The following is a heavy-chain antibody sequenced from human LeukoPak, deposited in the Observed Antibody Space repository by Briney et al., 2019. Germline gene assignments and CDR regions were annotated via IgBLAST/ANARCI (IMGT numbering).Heavy chain of an antibody. CDR3: AKDIVVATDYFDY. J-gene: IGHJ4*02. Sequence: GGSLRLSCAASGFTFSSYAMSWVRQAPGKGLEWVSVISGSGGSTYYADSVKGRFTISRDNSKNTLYLQMNSLRAEDTAVYYCAKDIVVATDYFDYWGQGTLVTVSS. CDR1: GFTFSSYA. V-gene: IGHV3-23*01. CDR2: ISGSGGST. D-gene: IGHD1-26*01.